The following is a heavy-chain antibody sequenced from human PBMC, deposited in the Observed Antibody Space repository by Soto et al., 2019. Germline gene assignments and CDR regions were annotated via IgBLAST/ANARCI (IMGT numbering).Heavy chain of an antibody. D-gene: IGHD6-25*01. V-gene: IGHV1-18*01. Sequence: QIQLVQSGAEVKKPGASVMVSCKASGSSFTNYGISGVRQAPGQGLECMGWISPYSGNTNHAQKFQGRVTLTTDTSTSTAYIEPDSRRSDDPSVYYCARDWSYPSGGIEYWGKGTLVTVSS. CDR2: ISPYSGNT. CDR3: ARDWSYPSGGIEY. J-gene: IGHJ4*02. CDR1: GSSFTNYG.